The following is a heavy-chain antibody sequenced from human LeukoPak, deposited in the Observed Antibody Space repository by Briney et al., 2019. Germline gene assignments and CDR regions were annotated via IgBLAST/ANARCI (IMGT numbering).Heavy chain of an antibody. V-gene: IGHV4-31*03. CDR3: ARASGSTRPLYYMDV. CDR1: GGSISSGGYY. CDR2: IYYSGST. J-gene: IGHJ6*03. D-gene: IGHD2-2*01. Sequence: SETLSLTCTVSGGSISSGGYYWSWIRQHPGKGLEWFGYIYYSGSTYYNPSLKSRVTISVDTSKNQFSLKLSSVTAADTAVYYCARASGSTRPLYYMDVWGKGTTVTVSS.